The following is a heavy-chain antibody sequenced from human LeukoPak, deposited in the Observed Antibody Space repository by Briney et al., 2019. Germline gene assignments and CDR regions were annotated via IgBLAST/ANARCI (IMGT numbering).Heavy chain of an antibody. J-gene: IGHJ6*03. CDR2: ISSSSSYI. CDR3: ARAGLEFAYYYYMAV. CDR1: GFTFSSYS. V-gene: IGHV3-21*01. D-gene: IGHD3-10*01. Sequence: GGSLRLSCAASGFTFSSYSMNWVRQAPGKGLEWVSSISSSSSYIYYAGSVKGRFTISRDNAKNSLYLQMNSLRAEDTAVYYCARAGLEFAYYYYMAVWGKGTTVTVSS.